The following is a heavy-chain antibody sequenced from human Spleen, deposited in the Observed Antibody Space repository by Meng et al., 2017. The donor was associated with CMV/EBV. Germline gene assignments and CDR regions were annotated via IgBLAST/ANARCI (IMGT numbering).Heavy chain of an antibody. CDR3: ARLTNLLAVDY. CDR1: GGSFRSYY. V-gene: IGHV4-59*01. Sequence: GSLRLSCTVSGGSFRSYYWSWIRQPPGKRLEWIGYIYYSGSANYNPSLKSRVTISVDTSKNQFSLKLSSVTAADTAVYYCARLTNLLAVDYWGQGALVTVSS. D-gene: IGHD1-1*01. J-gene: IGHJ4*02. CDR2: IYYSGSA.